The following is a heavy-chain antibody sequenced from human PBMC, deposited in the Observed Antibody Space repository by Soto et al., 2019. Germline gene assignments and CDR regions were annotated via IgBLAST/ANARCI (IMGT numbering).Heavy chain of an antibody. J-gene: IGHJ4*02. D-gene: IGHD3-22*01. CDR3: AKARHAMIVVVTPFDY. Sequence: GGSLRLSCAASGFTFSSYVINWVRQAPGKGLEWVSSISGSGSNTYYADSVKGRFTISRDNYKNTLYLQMNSLRAEDTAVYYCAKARHAMIVVVTPFDYWGQGTLVTVSS. CDR2: ISGSGSNT. V-gene: IGHV3-23*01. CDR1: GFTFSSYV.